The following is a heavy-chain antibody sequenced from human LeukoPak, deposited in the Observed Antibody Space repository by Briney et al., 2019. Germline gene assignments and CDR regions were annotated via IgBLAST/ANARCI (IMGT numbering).Heavy chain of an antibody. J-gene: IGHJ5*02. V-gene: IGHV4-39*07. CDR2: IYYSGST. CDR3: ARTLYSSSAHWFDP. D-gene: IGHD6-6*01. Sequence: SETLSLTCTVSGGSISSSSYYWGWIRQPPGKGLEWIGSIYYSGSTYYNPSLKSRVTVSVDTSKNQFSLKLSSVTAADTAVYYCARTLYSSSAHWFDPWGQGTLVTVSS. CDR1: GGSISSSSYY.